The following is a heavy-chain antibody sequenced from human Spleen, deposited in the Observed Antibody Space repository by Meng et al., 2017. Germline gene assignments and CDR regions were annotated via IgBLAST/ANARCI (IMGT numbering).Heavy chain of an antibody. CDR3: ARGVDESSGYYYVG. V-gene: IGHV4-30-4*01. Sequence: QDQLQESGPGLVKSSQTLPLTCTFSGGSIRSGDYYGSWIRQPPGKGLEWIGDIYYSGSTFYSPSLKSRVTISVDTSKNQFSLKLKSVTAADTAVYYCARGVDESSGYYYVGWGQGTLVTVSS. CDR1: GGSIRSGDYY. D-gene: IGHD3-22*01. CDR2: IYYSGST. J-gene: IGHJ4*02.